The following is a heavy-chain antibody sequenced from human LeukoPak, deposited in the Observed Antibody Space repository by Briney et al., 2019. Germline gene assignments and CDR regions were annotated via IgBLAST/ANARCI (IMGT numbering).Heavy chain of an antibody. D-gene: IGHD3-22*01. V-gene: IGHV3-21*01. Sequence: GGSLRLSCAASGFTFSSYSMNWVRQAPGKGLEWVSSISSSSSYIYYADSVKGRFTISRDNAKNSLYLQMNSLRAEDTAVYYCARDSYDSSGYFDYLGQGTLVTVSS. CDR1: GFTFSSYS. J-gene: IGHJ4*02. CDR3: ARDSYDSSGYFDY. CDR2: ISSSSSYI.